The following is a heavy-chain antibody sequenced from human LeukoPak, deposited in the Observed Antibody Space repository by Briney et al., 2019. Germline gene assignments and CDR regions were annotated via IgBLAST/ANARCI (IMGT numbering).Heavy chain of an antibody. J-gene: IGHJ4*02. CDR3: AADRAGSYLRFVY. V-gene: IGHV1-58*01. CDR1: GFTFTSSV. Sequence: SVKVSCKASGFTFTSSVVQWVRQARGQRLEWIGWIVVDSGNTNYAQKFQERVTITRDMSTSTAYMELSSLRFEDTAVYYCAADRAGSYLRFVYWGQGTPVTVSS. D-gene: IGHD3-10*01. CDR2: IVVDSGNT.